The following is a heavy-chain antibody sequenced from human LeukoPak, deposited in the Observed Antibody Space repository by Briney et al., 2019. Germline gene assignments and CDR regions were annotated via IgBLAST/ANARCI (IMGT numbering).Heavy chain of an antibody. CDR3: AGHHPRNTVDF. V-gene: IGHV4-59*08. J-gene: IGHJ4*02. CDR2: IYYSGGT. Sequence: SETLSLTCTASGGSISSYYWSWIRQPPGKGLEWIGYIYYSGGTNYNPSLKSRVTISVDTSKNQFSLKLSSVTAADTAVYYCAGHHPRNTVDFWGQGTLVTVSS. D-gene: IGHD2/OR15-2a*01. CDR1: GGSISSYY.